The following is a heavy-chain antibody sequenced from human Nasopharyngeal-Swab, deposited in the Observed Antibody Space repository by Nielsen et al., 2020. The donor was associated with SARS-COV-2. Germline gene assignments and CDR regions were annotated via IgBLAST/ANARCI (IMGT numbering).Heavy chain of an antibody. V-gene: IGHV3-23*01. Sequence: GESLKISCIASGFTSSTSSLTWLRQPPGKGLQWVSTLGTAGDTYYADSVKGRFTISRDNSKNTLYLQMNSLRAEDTAVYYCAREVPHSYSGCFDYWGQGTLVTVSS. J-gene: IGHJ4*02. CDR1: GFTSSTSS. CDR3: AREVPHSYSGCFDY. D-gene: IGHD5-12*01. CDR2: LGTAGDT.